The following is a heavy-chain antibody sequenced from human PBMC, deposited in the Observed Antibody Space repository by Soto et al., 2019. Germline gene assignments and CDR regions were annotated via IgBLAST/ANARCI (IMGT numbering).Heavy chain of an antibody. D-gene: IGHD3-22*01. J-gene: IGHJ4*02. V-gene: IGHV3-30*18. CDR3: AKAFRVRSGYTRCFDY. CDR1: GFTFSSYG. Sequence: PGGSLRLSCAASGFTFSSYGMHWVRQAPGKGLEWVAVISYDGSNKYYADSVKGRFTISRDNSKNTLYLQMNSLRAEDTAVYYCAKAFRVRSGYTRCFDYWGQGTLVTVSS. CDR2: ISYDGSNK.